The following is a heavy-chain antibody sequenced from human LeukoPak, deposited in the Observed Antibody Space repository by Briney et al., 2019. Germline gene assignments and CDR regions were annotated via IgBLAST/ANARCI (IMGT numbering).Heavy chain of an antibody. D-gene: IGHD3-22*01. Sequence: SETLSPTCTVSGDSISSGDYYWSWIRQPAGKGLECIGRISSSGSTNYNPSLKSRVTISVDTSKNQFSLKLSSVTAADTAVYFCARGPYSYDSSGAFDIWGQGTMVTVSS. CDR3: ARGPYSYDSSGAFDI. V-gene: IGHV4-61*02. J-gene: IGHJ3*02. CDR2: ISSSGST. CDR1: GDSISSGDYY.